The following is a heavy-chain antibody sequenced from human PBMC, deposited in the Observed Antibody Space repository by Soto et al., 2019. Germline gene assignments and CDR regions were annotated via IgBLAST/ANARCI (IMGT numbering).Heavy chain of an antibody. D-gene: IGHD2-8*01. J-gene: IGHJ6*02. V-gene: IGHV1-18*01. CDR3: AKNGQPPYYYYGLDV. CDR2: ISGYNGDT. CDR1: GYTFTRYG. Sequence: ASVKVSCKASGYTFTRYGISWVRQDPGQGLEWMGWISGYNGDTNYAQKFQGRVSMTIDTSTTTAYMELRSLTSDDTAVYYCAKNGQPPYYYYGLDVWGQGTKVTVS.